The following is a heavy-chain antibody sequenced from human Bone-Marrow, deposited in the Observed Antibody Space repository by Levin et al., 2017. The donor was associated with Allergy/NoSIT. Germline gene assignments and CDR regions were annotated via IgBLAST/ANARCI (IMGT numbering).Heavy chain of an antibody. CDR1: GGSISSGGYS. Sequence: LRLSCAVSGGSISSGGYSWSWIRQPPGKGLEWIGYIYHSGSTYYNPSLKSRVTISVDRSKNQFSLKLSSVTAADTAVYYCATATVTYNAFDIWGQGTMVTVSS. V-gene: IGHV4-30-2*01. CDR3: ATATVTYNAFDI. J-gene: IGHJ3*02. CDR2: IYHSGST. D-gene: IGHD4-17*01.